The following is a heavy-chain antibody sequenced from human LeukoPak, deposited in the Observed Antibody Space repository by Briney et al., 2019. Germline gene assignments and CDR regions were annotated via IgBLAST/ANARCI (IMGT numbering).Heavy chain of an antibody. Sequence: PSETLSLTCTVSGGSISSSSYYWGWIRQPPGKGLEWIGSIYYSGSTYYNPSLKSRVTISVDTSKNQFSLKLSSVTAADTAVYYCARTFYYYDSSGHIDCWGQGTLVTVSS. D-gene: IGHD3-22*01. J-gene: IGHJ4*02. CDR3: ARTFYYYDSSGHIDC. V-gene: IGHV4-39*01. CDR1: GGSISSSSYY. CDR2: IYYSGST.